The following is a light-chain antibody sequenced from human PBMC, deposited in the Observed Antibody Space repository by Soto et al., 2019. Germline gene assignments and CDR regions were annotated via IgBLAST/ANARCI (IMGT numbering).Light chain of an antibody. CDR2: GAA. CDR1: QSISIY. CDR3: QQSYTSLALT. J-gene: IGKJ4*01. V-gene: IGKV1-39*01. Sequence: DIQLPQSPSSLSASVVDRVTITCRASQSISIYLNWYQHKPGRAPKLLIFGAATLHTGVPPRFSGRGSGTNFTLTITSLQPEDFATYDCQQSYTSLALTCGGGTKVDIK.